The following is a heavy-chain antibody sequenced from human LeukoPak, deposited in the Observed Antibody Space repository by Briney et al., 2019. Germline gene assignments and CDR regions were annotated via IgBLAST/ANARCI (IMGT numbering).Heavy chain of an antibody. Sequence: SETLSLTCTVSGGSMSNYYWSWIRQPPGKGLEWIGYTYYSGSTNYNPSLKSRVTISVDTSKNKFSLKLRSVTAADTAVYYCARVCGGDCYPLGFDPWGQGTLVTVSS. V-gene: IGHV4-59*01. D-gene: IGHD2-21*02. CDR2: TYYSGST. J-gene: IGHJ5*02. CDR1: GGSMSNYY. CDR3: ARVCGGDCYPLGFDP.